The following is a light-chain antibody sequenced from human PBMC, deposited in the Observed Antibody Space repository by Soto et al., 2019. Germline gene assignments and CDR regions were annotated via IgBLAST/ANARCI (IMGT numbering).Light chain of an antibody. V-gene: IGKV1-5*03. CDR3: QHYNSYSEA. CDR2: KAS. J-gene: IGKJ1*01. CDR1: QSIDTW. Sequence: DIQMTQSPATLAASVGDRVSLTCRASQSIDTWLAWYQQKPGKAPNLLIYKASRLESRVPSRFSGSGSGTEFTLTISSLQPDDFATYYCQHYNSYSEAFGQGTKVDIK.